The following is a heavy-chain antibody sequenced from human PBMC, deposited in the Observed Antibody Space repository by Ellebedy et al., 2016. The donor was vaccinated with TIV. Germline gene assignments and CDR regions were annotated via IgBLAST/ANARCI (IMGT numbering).Heavy chain of an antibody. CDR3: AKDRIVGARKFDD. V-gene: IGHV3-23*01. J-gene: IGHJ4*02. CDR2: ISNSGEST. D-gene: IGHD1-26*01. Sequence: PGGSLRLSCVASGFTFNSFAMSWVRQAPGTGLAWVSTISNSGESTNNADSGKGRFTISRDNSKNTLYLQMNGLRAEDTAVYYCAKDRIVGARKFDDWGQGTLVTVSS. CDR1: GFTFNSFA.